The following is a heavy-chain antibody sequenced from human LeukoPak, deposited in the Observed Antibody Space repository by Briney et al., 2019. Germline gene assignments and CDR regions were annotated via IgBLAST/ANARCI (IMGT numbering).Heavy chain of an antibody. V-gene: IGHV4-4*07. Sequence: SETLSLTCTVSGGSISSYYWSWIRQPAGKGLEWIGRIYTSGSTNYNPSLKSRVTMSVDTSKNQFSLKLSSVTAADTAVYYCARHQPTIFGVVIILDSFDYWGQGTLVTVSS. J-gene: IGHJ4*02. D-gene: IGHD3-3*01. CDR2: IYTSGST. CDR3: ARHQPTIFGVVIILDSFDY. CDR1: GGSISSYY.